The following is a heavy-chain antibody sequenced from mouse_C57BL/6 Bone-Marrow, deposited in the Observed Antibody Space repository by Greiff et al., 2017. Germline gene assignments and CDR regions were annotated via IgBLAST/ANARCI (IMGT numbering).Heavy chain of an antibody. V-gene: IGHV1-26*01. CDR3: ARDSFDY. CDR2: INPNNGGT. CDR1: GYTFTDYY. J-gene: IGHJ2*01. Sequence: VQLQQSGPELVKPGASVKISCKASGYTFTDYYMNWVKQSHGKSLEWIGDINPNNGGTSYNQKFKGKATLTVDKSSSTAYMELRSLTSEDSAVYYCARDSFDYWGQRTTLTVAS.